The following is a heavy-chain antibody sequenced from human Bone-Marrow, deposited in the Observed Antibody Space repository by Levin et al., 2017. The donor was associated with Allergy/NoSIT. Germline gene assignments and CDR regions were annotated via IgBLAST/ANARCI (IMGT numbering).Heavy chain of an antibody. CDR1: GGSISGGGYY. CDR3: ARFNGYDVDY. D-gene: IGHD5-12*01. V-gene: IGHV4-31*02. J-gene: IGHJ4*02. CDR2: IYYSGNT. Sequence: SQTLSLTCTVSGGSISGGGYYWSWIRQHPGKGLEWIGYIYYSGNTYYNPSLKSRVIISVVTSKNQLSLKLTSVTVADTAVYYCARFNGYDVDYWGQGTLVTVSS.